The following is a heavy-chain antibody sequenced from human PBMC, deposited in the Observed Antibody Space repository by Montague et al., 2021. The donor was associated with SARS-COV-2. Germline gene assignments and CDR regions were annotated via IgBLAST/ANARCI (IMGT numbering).Heavy chain of an antibody. CDR1: GDSISSGSYN. Sequence: SETLSLTCTVSGDSISSGSYNWGWIRQPPGKGLEWIGSVHYSGRPYYNPSLKSRVTIYADTSKNQLSLKLSSVTAADTAVYYCTRHVHMTWPEPSPGFDYWGQGTLVTVSS. D-gene: IGHD1-1*01. CDR3: TRHVHMTWPEPSPGFDY. J-gene: IGHJ4*02. CDR2: VHYSGRP. V-gene: IGHV4-39*01.